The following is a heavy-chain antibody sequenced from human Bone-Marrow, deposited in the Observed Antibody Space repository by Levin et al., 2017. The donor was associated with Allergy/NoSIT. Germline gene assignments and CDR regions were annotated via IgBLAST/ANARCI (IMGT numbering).Heavy chain of an antibody. Sequence: GGSLRLSCTASGFNFRDYAMHWVRQVPGKGLEWVSGISWNSGTIAYAESVRGRFTTYRDNGKRSLFLQMHSLGTDDSAFYYCVKDASRSVVYYYFDLWGRGTPVTVSS. CDR2: ISWNSGTI. D-gene: IGHD5/OR15-5a*01. V-gene: IGHV3-9*01. CDR1: GFNFRDYA. J-gene: IGHJ2*01. CDR3: VKDASRSVVYYYFDL.